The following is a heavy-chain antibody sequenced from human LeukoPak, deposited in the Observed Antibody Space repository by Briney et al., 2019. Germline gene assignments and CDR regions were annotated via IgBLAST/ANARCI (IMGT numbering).Heavy chain of an antibody. V-gene: IGHV3-48*03. D-gene: IGHD3-10*01. CDR1: GFTFSSYE. J-gene: IGHJ5*02. Sequence: GGSLRLSCAASGFTFSSYEMNWVRQAPGKGLEWVSYISSGGSTIYYADSVKGRFTISRDNAKNSLYLQMNSLRAEDTAVYYCARDPEGSTVLYNWFDPWGQGTLVTVSS. CDR2: ISSGGSTI. CDR3: ARDPEGSTVLYNWFDP.